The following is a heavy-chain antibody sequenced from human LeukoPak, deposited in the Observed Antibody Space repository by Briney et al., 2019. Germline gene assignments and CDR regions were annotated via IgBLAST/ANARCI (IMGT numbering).Heavy chain of an antibody. CDR3: ARQVSTMASFDP. D-gene: IGHD3-10*01. CDR2: IYYSGST. Sequence: SETLSLTCTVSGGSISSYYWSWIRQPPGKGLEWIGYIYYSGSTNYNPSLKSRGTISVDTSKNQFSLKLSSVTAADTAVYYCARQVSTMASFDPWGQGTLVTVSS. CDR1: GGSISSYY. J-gene: IGHJ5*02. V-gene: IGHV4-59*08.